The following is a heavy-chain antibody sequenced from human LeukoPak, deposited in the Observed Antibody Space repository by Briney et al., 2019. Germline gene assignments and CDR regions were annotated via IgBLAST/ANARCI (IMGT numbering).Heavy chain of an antibody. Sequence: ASVKVSCKASGYTFTDYHLHWVRQAPGQGREWMGWINPNSGGTNYAQKFQGRVTMTRDTSINTAYMELSGLSSDDTAVYYCARDIRPRVESFDYWGQGTLVAVSS. D-gene: IGHD3-3*01. CDR3: ARDIRPRVESFDY. CDR1: GYTFTDYH. V-gene: IGHV1-2*02. J-gene: IGHJ4*02. CDR2: INPNSGGT.